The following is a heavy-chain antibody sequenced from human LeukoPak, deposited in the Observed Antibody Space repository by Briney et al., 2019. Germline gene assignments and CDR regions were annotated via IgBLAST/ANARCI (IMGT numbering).Heavy chain of an antibody. CDR2: IYYSGST. D-gene: IGHD6-13*01. V-gene: IGHV4-59*12. J-gene: IGHJ4*02. CDR3: ARAHSSSWYRWDY. Sequence: SETLSLTCTVSGGSISSYYWSWIRQPPGKGLEWIGYIYYSGSTNYNPSLKSRVTISVDTSKNQFSLKLSSVTAADTAVYYCARAHSSSWYRWDYWGQGTLVTVSS. CDR1: GGSISSYY.